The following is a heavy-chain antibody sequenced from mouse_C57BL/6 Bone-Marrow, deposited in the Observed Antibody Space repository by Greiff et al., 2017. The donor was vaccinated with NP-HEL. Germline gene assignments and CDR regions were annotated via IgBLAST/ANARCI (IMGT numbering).Heavy chain of an antibody. Sequence: EVHLVESGGGLVQSGRSLRLSCATSGFTFSDFYMEWVRQAPGKGLEWIAASRNKANDYTTEYSASVKGRFIVVRDTSQSILYLQMNALGADDTAIYYCARAVYSSGYSFAYWGQGTLVTVSA. CDR3: ARAVYSSGYSFAY. CDR2: SRNKANDYTT. D-gene: IGHD3-2*02. CDR1: GFTFSDFY. V-gene: IGHV7-1*01. J-gene: IGHJ3*01.